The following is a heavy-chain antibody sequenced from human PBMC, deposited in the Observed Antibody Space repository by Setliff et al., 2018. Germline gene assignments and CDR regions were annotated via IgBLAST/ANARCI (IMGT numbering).Heavy chain of an antibody. J-gene: IGHJ4*02. CDR3: TRDFLPESSGFGFGQ. V-gene: IGHV3-49*04. CDR2: IRSKAYGGTT. D-gene: IGHD3-22*01. Sequence: PGGSLRLSCTASGFTFGDYVMSWVRQAPGKGLEWVGFIRSKAYGGTTEYAASVKGRFTISRDESKSIAYLRRNSLKIEDTAVYYCTRDFLPESSGFGFGQWGQGTLVTVSS. CDR1: GFTFGDYV.